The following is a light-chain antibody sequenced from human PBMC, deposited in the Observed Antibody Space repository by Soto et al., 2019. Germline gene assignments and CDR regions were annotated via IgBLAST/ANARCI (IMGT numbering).Light chain of an antibody. Sequence: DIQMNQSPSTLSASLGDRVTITCRASQSISSWLAWYQQKPGKAPKLLIYKASSLESGVPSRFSGSGSGTEFTLTISSLQPDDFATYYCQQYNSYSGTFGQGTKVDIK. CDR3: QQYNSYSGT. CDR1: QSISSW. J-gene: IGKJ1*01. V-gene: IGKV1-5*03. CDR2: KAS.